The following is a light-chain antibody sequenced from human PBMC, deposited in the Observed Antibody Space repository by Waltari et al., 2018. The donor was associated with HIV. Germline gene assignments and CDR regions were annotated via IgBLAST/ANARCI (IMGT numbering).Light chain of an antibody. V-gene: IGKV3-15*01. CDR3: QQYDNWPPYT. CDR2: DAS. CDR1: QSINNN. Sequence: EVVMTQSPATLSVSPGESATLSCRSSQSINNNLAWYQQTPGQPPRLLIYDASTRATEIPARFSGSGSGTEFFLTITSLQSDDFALYYCQQYDNWPPYTFGQGTKLEI. J-gene: IGKJ2*01.